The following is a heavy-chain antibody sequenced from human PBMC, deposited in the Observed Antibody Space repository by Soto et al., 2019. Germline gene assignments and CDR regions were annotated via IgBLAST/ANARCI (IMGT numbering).Heavy chain of an antibody. CDR3: ASGVRDSRGSPAVVWFEP. J-gene: IGHJ5*02. Sequence: QVQLVQSGAEVKKPGSSVKVSCKASGGTFSSYAISWVRQAPGQGLEWMGGIIPIFGTANYAQKFQGSVTITADESTSTADMELSSLRSEDTDVYYCASGVRDSRGSPAVVWFEPWGKGTLVTVSS. CDR1: GGTFSSYA. CDR2: IIPIFGTA. D-gene: IGHD3-22*01. V-gene: IGHV1-69*01.